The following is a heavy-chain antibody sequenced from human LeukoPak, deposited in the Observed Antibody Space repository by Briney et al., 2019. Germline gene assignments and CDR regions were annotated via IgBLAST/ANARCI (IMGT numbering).Heavy chain of an antibody. V-gene: IGHV1-69*05. CDR1: GGTFSSYA. J-gene: IGHJ3*02. CDR3: ARDSYDSSGYFSQDAFDI. D-gene: IGHD3-22*01. Sequence: SVKVSCKASGGTFSSYAISWVRQAPGQGLEWMGRIIHIFGTANYTQKFQGRVTITTDESTSTAYMELSSLRSEDTAVYYCARDSYDSSGYFSQDAFDIWGQGTMVTVSS. CDR2: IIHIFGTA.